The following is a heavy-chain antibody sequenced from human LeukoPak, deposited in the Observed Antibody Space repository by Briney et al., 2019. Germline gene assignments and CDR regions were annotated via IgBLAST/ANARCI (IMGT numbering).Heavy chain of an antibody. Sequence: SETLSLSCAVYGGSFSGYYWSWIRQPPGKGLEWIGEINHSGSTNYNPSLKSRVTISVDTSKNQFSLKLSSVTAADTAVYYCARRIGGAFDIWGQGTMVTVSS. J-gene: IGHJ3*02. CDR1: GGSFSGYY. CDR3: ARRIGGAFDI. D-gene: IGHD2-15*01. CDR2: INHSGST. V-gene: IGHV4-34*01.